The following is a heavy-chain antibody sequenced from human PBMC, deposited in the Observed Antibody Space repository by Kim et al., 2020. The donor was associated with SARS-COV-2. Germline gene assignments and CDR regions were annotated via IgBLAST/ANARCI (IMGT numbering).Heavy chain of an antibody. D-gene: IGHD2-2*01. J-gene: IGHJ3*02. CDR2: INPSGGST. CDR3: ARDRRYCSSTSCYRDDAFDI. CDR1: GYTFTSYY. Sequence: ASVKVSCKASGYTFTSYYMHWVRQAPGQGLEWMGIINPSGGSTSYAQKFQGRVTMTRDTSTSTVYMELSSLRSEDTAVYYCARDRRYCSSTSCYRDDAFDIWGQGTMVTVSS. V-gene: IGHV1-46*01.